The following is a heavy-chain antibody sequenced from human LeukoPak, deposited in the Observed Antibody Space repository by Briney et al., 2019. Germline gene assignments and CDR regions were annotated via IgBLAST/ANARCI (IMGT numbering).Heavy chain of an antibody. D-gene: IGHD3-3*01. CDR1: GYTFTGYY. V-gene: IGHV1-2*04. CDR3: ARELGAGDTYYDFWI. J-gene: IGHJ4*02. Sequence: GASVKVSCKASGYTFTGYYMHWVRQAPGQGLEWMGWINPNSGGTNYAQKFQGWVTMTRDTSTSTVYMELSSLRSEDTAVYYCARELGAGDTYYDFWIWGQGTLVTVSS. CDR2: INPNSGGT.